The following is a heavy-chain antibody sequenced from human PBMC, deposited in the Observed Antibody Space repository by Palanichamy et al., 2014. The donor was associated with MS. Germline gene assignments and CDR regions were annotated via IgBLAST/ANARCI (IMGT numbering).Heavy chain of an antibody. CDR2: ISGSGSST. J-gene: IGHJ5*02. V-gene: IGHV3-23*01. D-gene: IGHD3-10*01. Sequence: EVQLLEVWGEDLVRXGGVPSRLSCAASGFTFSSYAMTWARQAPGKGLEWVSSISGSGSSTYYADSVKGRFTISRDNSRNTLYLQMNSLRDEDTAVYYCAKAPPVVRGRFDPWGQGTLVTVSS. CDR1: GFTFSSYA. CDR3: AKAPPVVRGRFDP.